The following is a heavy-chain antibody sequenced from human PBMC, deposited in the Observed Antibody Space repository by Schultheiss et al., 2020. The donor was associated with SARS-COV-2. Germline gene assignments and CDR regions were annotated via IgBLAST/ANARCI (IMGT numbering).Heavy chain of an antibody. J-gene: IGHJ6*02. CDR1: GYTFTSYG. Sequence: ASVKVSCKASGYTFTSYGISWVRQAPGQGLEWMGWINTNTGNPTYAQGFTGRFVFSLDTSVSTAYLQICSLKAEDTAVYYCARDYYDSSGYSVSHYYGMDVWGQGTTVTVSS. D-gene: IGHD3-22*01. V-gene: IGHV7-4-1*01. CDR3: ARDYYDSSGYSVSHYYGMDV. CDR2: INTNTGNP.